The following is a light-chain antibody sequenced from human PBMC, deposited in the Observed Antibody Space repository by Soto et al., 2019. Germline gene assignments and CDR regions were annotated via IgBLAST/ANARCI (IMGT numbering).Light chain of an antibody. Sequence: EIEMTQSPATVSLSPGERATLSCRASPGVSNTLAWYQQRPGQAPRLLIYGASIRAPGIPARFSGGGSGTEFTLTITSLQSEDFAVYYCQKYNSDPLTFGGGTKVEIK. CDR2: GAS. V-gene: IGKV3-15*01. CDR1: PGVSNT. J-gene: IGKJ4*02. CDR3: QKYNSDPLT.